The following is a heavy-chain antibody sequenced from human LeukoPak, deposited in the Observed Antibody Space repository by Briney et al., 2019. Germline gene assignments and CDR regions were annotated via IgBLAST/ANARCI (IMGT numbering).Heavy chain of an antibody. Sequence: PSETLSLTCTVSGGSISNFNYYWGWIRQPPGKGLEWIGSVYYTGSTYYNPSLKTRVTISVDTSKNQFSLKLSSVTAADTAVYYCARAGSSGYYDEFAYFQHWGQGTLVTVSS. D-gene: IGHD3-22*01. CDR1: GGSISNFNYY. CDR3: ARAGSSGYYDEFAYFQH. J-gene: IGHJ1*01. CDR2: VYYTGST. V-gene: IGHV4-39*07.